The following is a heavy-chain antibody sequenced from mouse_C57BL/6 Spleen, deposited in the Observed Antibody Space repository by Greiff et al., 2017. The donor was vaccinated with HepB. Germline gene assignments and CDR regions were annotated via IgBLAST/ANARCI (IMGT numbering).Heavy chain of an antibody. CDR2: ISSGSSTI. D-gene: IGHD4-1*01. Sequence: VQLQQSGGGLVKPGGSLKLSCAASGFTFSDYGMHWVRQAPEKGLEWVAYISSGSSTIYYADTVKGRFTISRDNAKNTLFLHMTSLRSEDTAMYYCARGLTGTLFAYWGQGTLVTVSA. J-gene: IGHJ3*01. V-gene: IGHV5-17*01. CDR1: GFTFSDYG. CDR3: ARGLTGTLFAY.